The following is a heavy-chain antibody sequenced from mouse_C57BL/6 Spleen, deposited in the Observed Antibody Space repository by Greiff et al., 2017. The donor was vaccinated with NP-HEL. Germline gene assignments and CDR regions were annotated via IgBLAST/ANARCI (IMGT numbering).Heavy chain of an antibody. V-gene: IGHV1-52*01. CDR3: AREDDGTASMDY. Sequence: QVQLQQPGAELVRPGSSVKLSCKASGYTFTSYWMHWVKQRPIQGLEWIGNIDPSDSETHYNQKFKDKATLTVDKSSSTAYMQLSSLTSEDSVVYYCAREDDGTASMDYWGQGTSVTVSS. CDR1: GYTFTSYW. D-gene: IGHD2-3*01. J-gene: IGHJ4*01. CDR2: IDPSDSET.